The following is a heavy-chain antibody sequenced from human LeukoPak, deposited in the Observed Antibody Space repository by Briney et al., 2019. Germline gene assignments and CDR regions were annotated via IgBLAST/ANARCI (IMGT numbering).Heavy chain of an antibody. J-gene: IGHJ5*02. D-gene: IGHD2-15*01. CDR1: GFTFSSSG. Sequence: GGSLRLSCAASGFTFSSSGMHWVRQAPGKGLEWVAVILYNGSNKYYADSVKGRFTISRVNSKNTLYLQMNSLRVEDTAVYYCARAGGYCSGGSCYRGYSWFDPWGQGTLVTVSS. V-gene: IGHV3-33*01. CDR2: ILYNGSNK. CDR3: ARAGGYCSGGSCYRGYSWFDP.